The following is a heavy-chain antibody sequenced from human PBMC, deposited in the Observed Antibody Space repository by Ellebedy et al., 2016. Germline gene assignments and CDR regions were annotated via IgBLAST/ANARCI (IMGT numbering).Heavy chain of an antibody. CDR1: GFTFSSYA. D-gene: IGHD1-26*01. J-gene: IGHJ4*02. Sequence: GGSLRLXCAASGFTFSSYAMSWVRQAPGKGLEWVSAISGSGGSTYYADSVKGRFTISRDNSKNTLYLQMNSLRAEDTAVYYCARGGSYEGPLDYWGQGTLVTVSS. CDR3: ARGGSYEGPLDY. V-gene: IGHV3-23*01. CDR2: ISGSGGST.